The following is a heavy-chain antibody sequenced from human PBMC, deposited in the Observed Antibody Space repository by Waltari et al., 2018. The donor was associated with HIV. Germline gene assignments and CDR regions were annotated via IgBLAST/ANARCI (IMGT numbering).Heavy chain of an antibody. CDR3: ATVLTHSSGWYSGLYYYYYYGMDV. CDR2: ISAYNGNT. Sequence: QVQLVQSGAEVKKPGASVKVSCKASGYTFTSYGISWVRQAPGQGLEWMGGISAYNGNTNYAQKLQGRVTMTTDTSTSTAYMELRSLRSDDTAVYYCATVLTHSSGWYSGLYYYYYYGMDVWGQGTTVTVSS. V-gene: IGHV1-18*01. J-gene: IGHJ6*02. D-gene: IGHD6-19*01. CDR1: GYTFTSYG.